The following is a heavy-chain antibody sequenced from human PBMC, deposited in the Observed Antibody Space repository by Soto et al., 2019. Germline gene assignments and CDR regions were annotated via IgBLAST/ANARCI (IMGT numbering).Heavy chain of an antibody. CDR3: AREYPVGATLDY. V-gene: IGHV3-30-3*01. J-gene: IGHJ4*02. D-gene: IGHD1-26*01. CDR1: GFTFSSYA. CDR2: ISYEGSKK. Sequence: QVQLVESGGGVVQPGRSLRLSCAASGFTFSSYAMHWVRQAPGKGLEWVAVISYEGSKKYYADSVKGGFTIARDNSKNTLYLQMNSLRAEDTAVYYCAREYPVGATLDYWGQGTLVTVSS.